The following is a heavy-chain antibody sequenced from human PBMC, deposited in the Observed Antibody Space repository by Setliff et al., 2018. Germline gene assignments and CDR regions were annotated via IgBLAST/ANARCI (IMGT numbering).Heavy chain of an antibody. V-gene: IGHV7-4-1*02. J-gene: IGHJ6*03. Sequence: RASVKVSCKTSGYTFTTYAISWMRQAPGQGLEWMGWINTNTGNPSYAQDFTGRFVFSLDTSVSTAYLQISGLKAEDTAAYYCARASRFGTIVYKGYYYMDVWGKGTTVTVSS. CDR3: ARASRFGTIVYKGYYYMDV. D-gene: IGHD3-10*01. CDR2: INTNTGNP. CDR1: GYTFTTYA.